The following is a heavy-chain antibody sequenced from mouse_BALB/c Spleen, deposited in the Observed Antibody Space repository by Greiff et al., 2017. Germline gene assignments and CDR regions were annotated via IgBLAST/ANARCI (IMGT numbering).Heavy chain of an antibody. CDR1: GFAFSSYD. J-gene: IGHJ2*01. CDR2: ISSGGGST. CDR3: ARLRSGRGNFDY. D-gene: IGHD1-3*01. V-gene: IGHV5-12-1*01. Sequence: EVMLVESGGGLVKPGGSLKLSCAASGFAFSSYDMSWVRQTPEKRLEWVAYISSGGGSTYYPDTVKGRFTISRDNAKNTLYLQMSSLKSEDTAMYYCARLRSGRGNFDYWGQGTTLTVSS.